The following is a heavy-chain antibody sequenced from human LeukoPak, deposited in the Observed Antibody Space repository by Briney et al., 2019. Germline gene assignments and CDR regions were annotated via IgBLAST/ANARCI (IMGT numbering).Heavy chain of an antibody. CDR2: IYYSGST. V-gene: IGHV4-39*02. CDR1: GGSISSSSYY. CDR3: ARDHGHTAMDNYYYYYGMDV. D-gene: IGHD5-18*01. J-gene: IGHJ6*02. Sequence: SETLSLTCTVSGGSISSSSYYWGWIRQPPGKGLEWIGSIYYSGSTYYNPSLKSRVTISVDTSKNQFSLKLSSVTAADTAVYYCARDHGHTAMDNYYYYYGMDVWGQGTTVTVSS.